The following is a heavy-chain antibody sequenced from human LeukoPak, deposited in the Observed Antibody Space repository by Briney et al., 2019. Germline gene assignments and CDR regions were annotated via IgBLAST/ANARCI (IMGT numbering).Heavy chain of an antibody. D-gene: IGHD3-10*01. CDR2: IYTSGST. CDR3: ARGPRRTYYYGSGSKIDP. Sequence: SETLSLTCTVSGDSITSGIHYWSWFRQPAGKGLEWIGRIYTSGSTNYNPSLKSRVTISVDTSKNQFSLKLSSVTAADTAVYYCARGPRRTYYYGSGSKIDPWGQGTLVTVSS. V-gene: IGHV4-61*02. J-gene: IGHJ5*02. CDR1: GDSITSGIHY.